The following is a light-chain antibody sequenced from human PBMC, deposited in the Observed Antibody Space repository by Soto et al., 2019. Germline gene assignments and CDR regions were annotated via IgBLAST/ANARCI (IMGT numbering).Light chain of an antibody. CDR3: CSYGGSRAV. Sequence: HSAMTKPASVSVSPGQSITISCTGTSSDVGSHTLVSWYQQHPGQDPKLMIYEFSKPPLGVSARFSASKSGNTASLTITGLQAEDEADYYCCSYGGSRAVFGGGTQLTV. J-gene: IGLJ7*01. CDR1: SSDVGSHTL. CDR2: EFS. V-gene: IGLV2-23*02.